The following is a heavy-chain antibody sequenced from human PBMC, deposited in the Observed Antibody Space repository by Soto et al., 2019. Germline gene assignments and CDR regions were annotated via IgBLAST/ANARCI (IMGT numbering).Heavy chain of an antibody. D-gene: IGHD5-12*01. V-gene: IGHV1-18*01. CDR2: VSVHNGNT. CDR3: AREPSGYRGPPPCHYGMDV. CDR1: GYTFSSYG. Sequence: ASVKVSCKASGYTFSSYGISWVRQAPGQGLEWMGWVSVHNGNTNYAQKLQGRVTMTTDTSTSTAYMELRSLRSDDTAVYYCAREPSGYRGPPPCHYGMDVWGQGTTVTVSS. J-gene: IGHJ6*02.